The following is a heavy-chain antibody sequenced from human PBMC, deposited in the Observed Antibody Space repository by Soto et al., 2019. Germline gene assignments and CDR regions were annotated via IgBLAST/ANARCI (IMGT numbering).Heavy chain of an antibody. J-gene: IGHJ5*02. Sequence: LRLSCAPSGFTLSNYAMFWVRQAPGKGLEWVAGITWNSGNLAYADSVKGRFTISRDNAKDSLYLQMNSLTPEDTAFYYCAKDHLGGAMAVPFFDPWGQGALVTVSS. V-gene: IGHV3-9*01. CDR1: GFTLSNYA. CDR3: AKDHLGGAMAVPFFDP. CDR2: ITWNSGNL. D-gene: IGHD3-16*01.